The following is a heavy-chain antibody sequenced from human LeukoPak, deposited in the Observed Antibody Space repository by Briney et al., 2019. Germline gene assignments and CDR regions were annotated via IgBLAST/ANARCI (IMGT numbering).Heavy chain of an antibody. CDR3: ARDTSKIRGVAKYFQH. V-gene: IGHV3-30*04. Sequence: GGSLGLSCAASGFTFSSYAMHWVRQAPGKGLEWVAVISYDGSNKYYADSVKGRFTISRDNSKNTLYLQMNSLRAEDTAVYYCARDTSKIRGVAKYFQHWGQGTLVTVSS. J-gene: IGHJ1*01. D-gene: IGHD3-10*01. CDR2: ISYDGSNK. CDR1: GFTFSSYA.